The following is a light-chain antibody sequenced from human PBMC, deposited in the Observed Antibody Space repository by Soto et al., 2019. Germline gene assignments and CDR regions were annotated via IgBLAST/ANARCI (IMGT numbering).Light chain of an antibody. CDR1: GSDVCGYNY. V-gene: IGLV2-14*01. J-gene: IGLJ2*01. Sequence: QSALTQPASVSGSPGQSITISCTGTGSDVCGYNYVSWYQQHPGKAPKVMIYDVSNRPSGVSNRFSGSKSGNTASLPISGLKAGDEADYYCSSYTSASTPLVFGGGTKVTVL. CDR3: SSYTSASTPLV. CDR2: DVS.